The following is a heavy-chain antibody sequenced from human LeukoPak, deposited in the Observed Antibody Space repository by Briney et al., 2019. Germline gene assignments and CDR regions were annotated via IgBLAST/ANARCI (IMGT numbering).Heavy chain of an antibody. V-gene: IGHV4-59*12. Sequence: PSETLSLTCTVSGGFISRYYWSWIRQPPGKGLEWIGYADHSGDTKHNPSLKSRVTISVDTSKNQFSLKLSSVTAADTAVYYCARVELAAYPGVYMDVWGKGTTVTVSS. CDR1: GGFISRYY. J-gene: IGHJ6*03. D-gene: IGHD6-25*01. CDR2: ADHSGDT. CDR3: ARVELAAYPGVYMDV.